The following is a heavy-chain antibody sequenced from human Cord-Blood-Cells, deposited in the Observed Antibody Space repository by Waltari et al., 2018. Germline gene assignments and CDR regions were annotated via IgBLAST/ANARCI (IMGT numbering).Heavy chain of an antibody. CDR2: INPNSGGT. Sequence: QVQLVQSGAEVKKPGASVTVSCKASGYTFTGYYMHWVRQAPGQGLEWMGWINPNSGGTNYAQKFQGRVTMTRDTSISTAYMELSRLRSDDTAVYYCARADIAAAGPVNFDYWGQGTLVTVSS. CDR1: GYTFTGYY. V-gene: IGHV1-2*02. CDR3: ARADIAAAGPVNFDY. J-gene: IGHJ4*02. D-gene: IGHD6-13*01.